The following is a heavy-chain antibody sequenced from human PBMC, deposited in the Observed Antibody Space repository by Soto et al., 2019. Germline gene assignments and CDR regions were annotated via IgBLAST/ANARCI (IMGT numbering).Heavy chain of an antibody. CDR3: ARYLGSGFDAFDI. CDR1: GGSISSGGYY. Sequence: QVQLQESGPGLVKPSQTLSLTCTVSGGSISSGGYYWSWIRQHPGKGLEWIGYIYYSGSTYYNPPLKSRVTISVDTSKNQFSLKLTSVTAADTAVYYCARYLGSGFDAFDIWGQGTMVTVSS. V-gene: IGHV4-31*03. D-gene: IGHD3-9*01. J-gene: IGHJ3*02. CDR2: IYYSGST.